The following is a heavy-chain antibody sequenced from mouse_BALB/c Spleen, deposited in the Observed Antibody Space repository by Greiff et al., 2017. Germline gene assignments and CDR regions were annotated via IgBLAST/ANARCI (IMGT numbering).Heavy chain of an antibody. CDR2: IDPYNGGT. CDR3: ERRVGNTEWDFAY. V-gene: IGHV1S135*01. CDR1: GYAFTSYN. Sequence: VQLQQSGPELVKPGASVKVSCKASGYAFTSYNMYWVKQSHGKRLEWIGYIDPYNGGTSYNQKFKGKATLTVDKSSSTAYMHLDSLTSEDSAIYYCERRVGNTEWDFAYWGEGTLVTVSA. J-gene: IGHJ3*01. D-gene: IGHD1-1*01.